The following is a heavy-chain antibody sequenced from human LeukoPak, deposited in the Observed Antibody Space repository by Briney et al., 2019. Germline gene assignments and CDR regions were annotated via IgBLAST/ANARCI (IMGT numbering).Heavy chain of an antibody. Sequence: GGSLRLSCAASGFTVSSNYMSWVRQAPGKGLEWVSVIYSGGSTYYADSVKGRFTISRDNSKNTLYLQMNSLRAEDTAVYYCARRYCTSTSCSYFDYWGQGTLVTVSS. CDR3: ARRYCTSTSCSYFDY. D-gene: IGHD2-2*01. CDR1: GFTVSSNY. V-gene: IGHV3-66*01. J-gene: IGHJ4*02. CDR2: IYSGGST.